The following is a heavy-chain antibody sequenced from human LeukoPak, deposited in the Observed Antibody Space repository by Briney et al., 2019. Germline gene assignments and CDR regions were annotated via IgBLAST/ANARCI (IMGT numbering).Heavy chain of an antibody. V-gene: IGHV1-46*01. D-gene: IGHD2-2*01. CDR2: INPSGGST. CDR3: ARDLGDIVVVPAALGY. Sequence: GASVKVSCKASGYTFTSYYMHWVRQAPGQGLEWMGIINPSGGSTSYAQKFQGRVTMTRDTSTSTVYMELSSLRSEDAAVYYCARDLGDIVVVPAALGYWGQGPLVTVSS. J-gene: IGHJ4*02. CDR1: GYTFTSYY.